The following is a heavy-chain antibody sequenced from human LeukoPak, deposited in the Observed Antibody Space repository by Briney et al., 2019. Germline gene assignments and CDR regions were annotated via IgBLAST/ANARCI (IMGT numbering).Heavy chain of an antibody. CDR1: GGSISSGGYY. CDR2: IYYSGST. V-gene: IGHV4-31*03. D-gene: IGHD6-13*01. CDR3: ARGLGTIAAAGTEYFQH. J-gene: IGHJ1*01. Sequence: SETLSLICTVSGGSISSGGYYWSWIRQHPGKGLEWIGYIYYSGSTYYNPSLKSRVTISVDTSKNQFSLKLISDAASDTAVHYCARGLGTIAAAGTEYFQHWGQGTLVTVSS.